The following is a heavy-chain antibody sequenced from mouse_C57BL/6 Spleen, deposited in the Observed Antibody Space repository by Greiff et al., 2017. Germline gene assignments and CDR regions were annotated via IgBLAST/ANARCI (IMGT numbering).Heavy chain of an antibody. CDR2: INPNNGGT. D-gene: IGHD2-2*01. J-gene: IGHJ2*01. CDR1: GYTFTDYY. V-gene: IGHV1-26*01. Sequence: VQLQQSGPELVKPGASVKISCKASGYTFTDYYMNWVKQSHGKSLEWIGDINPNNGGTSYNQKFKGKATLTVDKSSSTAYMELRSLTSEDSAVYYCARGVTTGRASYFDYWGQGTTLTVSS. CDR3: ARGVTTGRASYFDY.